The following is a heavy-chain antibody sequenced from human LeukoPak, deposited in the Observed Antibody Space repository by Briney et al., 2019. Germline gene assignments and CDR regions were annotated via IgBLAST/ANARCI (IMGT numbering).Heavy chain of an antibody. V-gene: IGHV3-30-3*01. Sequence: PGRSLRLSCAASGFTFSSFAFHWVRQAPGKGLEWVAVISHDGSDTFYADSVKGRFTISRDNSRNTLYLQMNSLRAEDTAVYYCARSLGGYIYVHGSLTRSYYMDVWGKGTAVTVSS. J-gene: IGHJ6*03. CDR2: ISHDGSDT. CDR1: GFTFSSFA. D-gene: IGHD5-18*01. CDR3: ARSLGGYIYVHGSLTRSYYMDV.